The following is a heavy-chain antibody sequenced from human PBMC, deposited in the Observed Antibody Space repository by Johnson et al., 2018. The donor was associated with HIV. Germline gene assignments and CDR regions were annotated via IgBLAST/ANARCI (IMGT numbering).Heavy chain of an antibody. CDR2: IKQDESEK. CDR1: GFTFSNYW. D-gene: IGHD3-3*01. Sequence: VQLVESGGGLVQPGGSLRLSCAASGFTFSNYWMSWVRQAPGKGLEWVANIKQDESEKYYVDSVKGRFTISRDNAKKSRYLQMNGLRAEDTAVYYCAREGRRTICGVVIGDDAFDIWGQGTMVTVSS. J-gene: IGHJ3*02. V-gene: IGHV3-7*01. CDR3: AREGRRTICGVVIGDDAFDI.